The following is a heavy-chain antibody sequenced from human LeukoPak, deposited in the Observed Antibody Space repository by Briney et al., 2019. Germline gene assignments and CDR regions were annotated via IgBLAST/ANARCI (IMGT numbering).Heavy chain of an antibody. V-gene: IGHV3-33*01. J-gene: IGHJ4*02. CDR2: IWYDGSNK. CDR3: ARDQLGWQHLYYFDY. D-gene: IGHD6-13*01. CDR1: GFTFSSYG. Sequence: GGSLRLSCAASGFTFSSYGMHWVRQAPGNGLEWVAVIWYDGSNKYYADSVKGRFTISRDNSKNTLYLQMNSLRAEDTAVYYCARDQLGWQHLYYFDYWGQGTLVTVSS.